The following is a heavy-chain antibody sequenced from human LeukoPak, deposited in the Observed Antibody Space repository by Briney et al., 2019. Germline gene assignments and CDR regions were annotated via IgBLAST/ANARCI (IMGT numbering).Heavy chain of an antibody. CDR2: ISAYNGNT. CDR1: GYTFTSYG. V-gene: IGHV1-18*01. CDR3: ARDRTRGNSGITMIVVVYFDY. D-gene: IGHD3-22*01. Sequence: ASVKVSCKASGYTFTSYGISWVRQAPGQGLEWMGWISAYNGNTNYAQKLQGRVTMTTDTSTSTAYMELRSLRSDDTAVYYCARDRTRGNSGITMIVVVYFDYWGQGTLVTVSS. J-gene: IGHJ4*02.